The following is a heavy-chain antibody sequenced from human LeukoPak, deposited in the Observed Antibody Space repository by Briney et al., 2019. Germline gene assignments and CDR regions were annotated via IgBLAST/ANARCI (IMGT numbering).Heavy chain of an antibody. V-gene: IGHV4-59*01. CDR2: ISYSGRT. CDR1: GGSISTYY. Sequence: SETLSLTCTVSGGSISTYYWSWIRQPPGKGLEWIGCISYSGRTKYNPSLRSRVTMSVDTSKNQFSLKLSSVTATDAAVYYCARGNGDYVEYFQHWGQGTLVTVSS. D-gene: IGHD4-17*01. J-gene: IGHJ1*01. CDR3: ARGNGDYVEYFQH.